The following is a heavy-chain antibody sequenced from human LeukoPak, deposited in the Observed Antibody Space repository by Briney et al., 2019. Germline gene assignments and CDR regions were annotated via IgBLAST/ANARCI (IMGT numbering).Heavy chain of an antibody. V-gene: IGHV3-30*02. CDR3: AKGWYSSGWNDAFDI. D-gene: IGHD6-19*01. CDR1: GFTFSSYG. J-gene: IGHJ3*02. Sequence: PGGSLRHSCAASGFTFSSYGMHWVRQAPGKGLEWVAFIRYDGSNKYYADSVKGRFTISRDNSKNTLYLQMNSLRAEDTAVYYCAKGWYSSGWNDAFDIWGQGTMVTVSS. CDR2: IRYDGSNK.